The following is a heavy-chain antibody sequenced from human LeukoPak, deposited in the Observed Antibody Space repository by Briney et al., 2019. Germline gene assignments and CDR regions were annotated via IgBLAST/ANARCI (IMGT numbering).Heavy chain of an antibody. J-gene: IGHJ5*02. Sequence: GGSLRLSCAASGFTFSSYWMHRVRQAPGKGLVWVSRINSDGSSTSYADSVKGRFTISRDNAKNTLYLQMNSLRAEDTAVYYCARDPPTSYYDFWSGYWAWGQGTLVTVSS. D-gene: IGHD3-3*01. V-gene: IGHV3-74*01. CDR2: INSDGSST. CDR3: ARDPPTSYYDFWSGYWA. CDR1: GFTFSSYW.